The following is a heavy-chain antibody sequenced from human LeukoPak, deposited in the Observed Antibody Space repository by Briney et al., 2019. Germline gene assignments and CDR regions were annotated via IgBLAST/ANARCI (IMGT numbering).Heavy chain of an antibody. CDR2: INPSGGST. J-gene: IGHJ6*02. CDR3: ARDRIAAAGTFHYYYYYGMDV. CDR1: GGTFSSYA. Sequence: ASVKVSCKASGGTFSSYAISWVRQAPGQGLEWMGIINPSGGSTSYAQKFQGRVTMTRDTSTSTVYMELSSLRSEDTAVYYCARDRIAAAGTFHYYYYYGMDVWGQGTTVTVSS. D-gene: IGHD6-13*01. V-gene: IGHV1-46*01.